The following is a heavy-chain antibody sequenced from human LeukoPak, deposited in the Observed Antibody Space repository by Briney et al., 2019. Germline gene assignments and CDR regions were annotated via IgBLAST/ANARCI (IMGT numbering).Heavy chain of an antibody. D-gene: IGHD6-25*01. J-gene: IGHJ4*02. CDR3: AKAVYSSGYIDY. V-gene: IGHV3-23*01. Sequence: GGSLRLSCAASGFTFSSYDMNWVRQAPGKGLEWVSYTSGSGASTDYADSVKGRFTISRDNSKNTLYLQMNYLRAEDTAVYYCAKAVYSSGYIDYWGQGTLVTVSS. CDR1: GFTFSSYD. CDR2: TSGSGAST.